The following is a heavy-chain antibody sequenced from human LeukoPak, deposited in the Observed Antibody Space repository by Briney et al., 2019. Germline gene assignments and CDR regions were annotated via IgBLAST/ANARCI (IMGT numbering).Heavy chain of an antibody. V-gene: IGHV3-30-3*01. J-gene: IGHJ4*02. D-gene: IGHD3-22*01. CDR3: ARERVVKGFDY. CDR1: GFTFRSYA. Sequence: PGGSLRLSCAGSGFTFRSYAMHWVRQTPGKGVEWVAGVSYDGSGEDYAESVKGRLTISRDNSKNTLYLQMHSLRAEDTAVYYCARERVVKGFDYWGQGTLVIVSS. CDR2: VSYDGSGE.